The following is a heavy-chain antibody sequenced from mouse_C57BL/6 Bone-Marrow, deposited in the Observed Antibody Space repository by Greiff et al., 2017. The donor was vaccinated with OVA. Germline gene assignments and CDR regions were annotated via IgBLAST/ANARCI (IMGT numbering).Heavy chain of an antibody. CDR3: AREGVYYGSSYGYFDY. Sequence: VQLQQSGPELVKPGASVKISCKASGYAFSSSWMNWVKQRPGKGLEWIGRIYPGDGDTNYNGKFKGKATLTADKSSSTAYMQLSSLTSEDSAVYFCAREGVYYGSSYGYFDYWGQGTTLTVSS. V-gene: IGHV1-82*01. CDR1: GYAFSSSW. CDR2: IYPGDGDT. J-gene: IGHJ2*01. D-gene: IGHD1-1*01.